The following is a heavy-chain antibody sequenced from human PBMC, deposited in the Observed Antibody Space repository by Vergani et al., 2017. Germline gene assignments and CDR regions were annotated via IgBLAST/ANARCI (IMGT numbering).Heavy chain of an antibody. D-gene: IGHD5-24*01. CDR2: ISPYNHKT. J-gene: IGHJ4*02. CDR3: ARSQMATNDFDL. V-gene: IGHV1-18*04. CDR1: GYSFTSYW. Sequence: VQLVQSGAEVKKPGESLKISCKGSGYSFTSYWITWVRQAPGQGLEWMGWISPYNHKTLYSQKVEGRVTMTSDTSSSTVFLELRRLTSDDTAIYYCARSQMATNDFDLWGRGTLVTVSS.